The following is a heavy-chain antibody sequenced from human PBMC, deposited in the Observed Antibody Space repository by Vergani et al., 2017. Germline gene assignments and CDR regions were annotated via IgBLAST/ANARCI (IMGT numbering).Heavy chain of an antibody. V-gene: IGHV4-34*01. CDR2: IDHTGRP. J-gene: IGHJ6*03. CDR1: GGSFTSYH. D-gene: IGHD4-11*01. Sequence: QVQLQQWGGGLLTPSETLSLTFVVNGGSFTSYHWTWIRQSPGEGLEWVGDIDHTGRPDYNPSLKSRLKISVDKSRNQFSLPLNSVTATDTAIYFCARVNTETNGHLYYYYYMDVWGQGTAVTVS. CDR3: ARVNTETNGHLYYYYYMDV.